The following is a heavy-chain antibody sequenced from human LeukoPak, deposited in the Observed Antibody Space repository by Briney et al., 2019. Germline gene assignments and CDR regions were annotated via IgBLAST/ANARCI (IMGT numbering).Heavy chain of an antibody. CDR3: AKDRADYYGSGGHHNWFDP. D-gene: IGHD3-10*01. CDR2: ISGSGGST. Sequence: GGSLRLSCAASGFTFSSYAMSWVRQAPGKGLEWVPAISGSGGSTYYADSVKGRFTISRDNSKNTLYLQMNSLRAEDTAVYYCAKDRADYYGSGGHHNWFDPWGQGTLVNVSS. V-gene: IGHV3-23*01. J-gene: IGHJ5*02. CDR1: GFTFSSYA.